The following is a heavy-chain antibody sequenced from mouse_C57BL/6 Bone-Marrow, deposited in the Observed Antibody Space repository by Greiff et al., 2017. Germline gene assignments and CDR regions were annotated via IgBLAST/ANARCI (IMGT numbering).Heavy chain of an antibody. J-gene: IGHJ2*01. V-gene: IGHV5-2*01. CDR3: ARRNYDCDY. CDR2: INSDGGST. Sequence: DVLLVESGGGLVQPGASLKLSCESNEYAFPSHDMPWVRKTPEKRLELVAAINSDGGSTYYPDTMERRFIISRDNTKKTLYLQMSSLRSEDTALYDCARRNYDCDYWGQGTTLTVSS. D-gene: IGHD2-1*01. CDR1: EYAFPSHD.